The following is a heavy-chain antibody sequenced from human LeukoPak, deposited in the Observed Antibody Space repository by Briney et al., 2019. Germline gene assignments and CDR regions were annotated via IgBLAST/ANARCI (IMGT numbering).Heavy chain of an antibody. CDR2: INPNSGGT. Sequence: ASVKVSCKASGYTFTGYYMHWVRQAPGQGLEWMRWINPNSGGTNYAQKFQGRVTMTRDTSISTAYMELSRLRSDDTAVYYCARGPSGAYYYYYMDVWGKGTTVTVSS. CDR3: ARGPSGAYYYYYMDV. D-gene: IGHD2-15*01. CDR1: GYTFTGYY. V-gene: IGHV1-2*02. J-gene: IGHJ6*03.